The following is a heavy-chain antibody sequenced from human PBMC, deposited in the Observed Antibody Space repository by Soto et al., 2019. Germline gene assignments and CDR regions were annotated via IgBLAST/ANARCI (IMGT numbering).Heavy chain of an antibody. CDR3: ARDKCIAVAVFDY. D-gene: IGHD6-19*01. V-gene: IGHV4-61*01. CDR2: IYNSGST. Sequence: QVQLQESGPGLVKPSETLSLTCTASGGSVTSGSYYWSWIRQPPGKGLEWIGYIYNSGSTNYNPPLMRRVTIPVDTSKNQISLKLSSVTAADAAVYYCARDKCIAVAVFDYWGQGTLVTVPS. CDR1: GGSVTSGSYY. J-gene: IGHJ4*02.